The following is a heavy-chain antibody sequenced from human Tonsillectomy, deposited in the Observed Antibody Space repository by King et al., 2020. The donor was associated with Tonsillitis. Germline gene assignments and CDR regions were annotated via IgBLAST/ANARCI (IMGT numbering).Heavy chain of an antibody. J-gene: IGHJ5*02. V-gene: IGHV5-51*01. CDR3: ARRDDSSVYAWFDP. CDR2: IYPGDSDT. D-gene: IGHD3-22*01. Sequence: QLVESGAEVKKPGESLKISCKGSGYSFTSYWIGWVRQMPGKGLEWMGIIYPGDSDTRYSPSFQGQVTISAAKSISTAYLQWSSLQSSDTAMYYCARRDDSSVYAWFDPWGQGTLVTVSS. CDR1: GYSFTSYW.